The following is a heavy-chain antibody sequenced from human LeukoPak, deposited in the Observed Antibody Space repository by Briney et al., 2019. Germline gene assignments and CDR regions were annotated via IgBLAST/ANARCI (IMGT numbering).Heavy chain of an antibody. D-gene: IGHD3-10*01. J-gene: IGHJ5*02. Sequence: GASVKVSCKVSGYTLTELSMNWVRQAPGKGLEWRGGFDPEDGETIYAQKFQGRVTMTEDTSTDTAYMELSSLRSEDTAVYYCARVRYYYGSGSYLPWGQGTLVTVSS. V-gene: IGHV1-24*01. CDR3: ARVRYYYGSGSYLP. CDR2: FDPEDGET. CDR1: GYTLTELS.